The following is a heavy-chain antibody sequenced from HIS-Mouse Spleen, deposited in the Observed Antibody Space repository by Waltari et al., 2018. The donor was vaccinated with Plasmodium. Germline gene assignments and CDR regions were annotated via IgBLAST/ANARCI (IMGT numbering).Heavy chain of an antibody. CDR2: IKQDGRGK. D-gene: IGHD6-13*01. CDR3: ASSWYWYFDL. J-gene: IGHJ2*01. Sequence: EVQLVESGGGLVQPGGSLRLSCAASGFTFSSYWMSWVRQAPGKGMEWVANIKQDGRGKYYVDSGKGQFTIARDNAKNSLYLQMNSLRAEDTAVYYCASSWYWYFDLWGRGTLVTVSS. CDR1: GFTFSSYW. V-gene: IGHV3-7*01.